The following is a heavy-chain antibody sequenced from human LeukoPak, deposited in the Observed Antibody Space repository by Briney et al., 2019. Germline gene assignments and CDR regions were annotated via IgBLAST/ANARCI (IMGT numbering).Heavy chain of an antibody. Sequence: GGSLRLSCAASGFTFSSYAMSWVRQAPGKGLEWVSAISGSGGSTYYADSAKGRFTISRDNSKNTLYLQMNSLRAEDTAVYYCAKDQWDGWYGRTVDYWGQGTLVTVSS. D-gene: IGHD6-19*01. V-gene: IGHV3-23*01. J-gene: IGHJ4*02. CDR2: ISGSGGST. CDR3: AKDQWDGWYGRTVDY. CDR1: GFTFSSYA.